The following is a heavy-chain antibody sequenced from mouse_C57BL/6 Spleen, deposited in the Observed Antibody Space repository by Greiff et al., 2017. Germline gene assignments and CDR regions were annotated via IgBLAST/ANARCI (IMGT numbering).Heavy chain of an antibody. CDR3: ARGSSYYYGSVTGTPYFDY. Sequence: QVQLKESGAELVRPGSSVKLSCKASGYTFTSYWMDWVKQRPGQGLEWIGNIYPSDSETHYNQKFKDKATLTVDKSSSTAYMQLGSLTSEDSAVYYCARGSSYYYGSVTGTPYFDYWGQGTTLTVSS. V-gene: IGHV1-61*01. D-gene: IGHD1-1*01. CDR1: GYTFTSYW. CDR2: IYPSDSET. J-gene: IGHJ2*01.